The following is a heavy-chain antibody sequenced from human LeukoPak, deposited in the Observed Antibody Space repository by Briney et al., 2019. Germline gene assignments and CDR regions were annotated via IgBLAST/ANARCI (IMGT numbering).Heavy chain of an antibody. J-gene: IGHJ4*02. D-gene: IGHD6-13*01. Sequence: GGSLRLSCAASGFTFSRYEMNWVRQAPGKGLEWLSYIGGSGSTVYYADSVKGQFTISRDNAKNSLYLQINSLRAEDTAVYYCARVFVPRYSSSWSLDYWGQGTLVTVSS. CDR1: GFTFSRYE. V-gene: IGHV3-48*03. CDR3: ARVFVPRYSSSWSLDY. CDR2: IGGSGSTV.